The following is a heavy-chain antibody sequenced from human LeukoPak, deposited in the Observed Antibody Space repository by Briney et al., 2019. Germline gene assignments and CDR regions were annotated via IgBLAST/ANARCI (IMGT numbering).Heavy chain of an antibody. Sequence: WASVKVSCKVSGYTLTELSTHWVRQATGQGLEWMGWMNPNSGNTGYAQKFQGRVTMTRNTSISTAYMELSSLRSEDTAVYYCARLSRRIYDAFDIWGQGTMVTVSS. CDR2: MNPNSGNT. D-gene: IGHD3-10*01. V-gene: IGHV1-8*01. CDR3: ARLSRRIYDAFDI. J-gene: IGHJ3*02. CDR1: GYTLTELS.